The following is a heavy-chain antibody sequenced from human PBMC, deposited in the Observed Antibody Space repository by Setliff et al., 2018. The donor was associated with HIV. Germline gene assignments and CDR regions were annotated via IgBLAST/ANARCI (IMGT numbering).Heavy chain of an antibody. Sequence: SETLSLTCTVSGGSISSYYWSWIRQPPGKGLEWIGYIYTSGSTNYNPSLKSRVTISVDTSKNQFHLKLSSVTAADTAVYYCARGLSFYDPGGFDYWGQGTLVTVSS. V-gene: IGHV4-4*09. J-gene: IGHJ4*02. CDR3: ARGLSFYDPGGFDY. CDR1: GGSISSYY. CDR2: IYTSGST. D-gene: IGHD3-22*01.